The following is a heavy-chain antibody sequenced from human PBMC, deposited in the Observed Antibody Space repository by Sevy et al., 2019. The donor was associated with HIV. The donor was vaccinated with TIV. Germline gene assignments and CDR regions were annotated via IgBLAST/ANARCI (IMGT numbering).Heavy chain of an antibody. V-gene: IGHV3-7*01. CDR2: IKQDGSEK. CDR3: ARAGQPDYYDSSGYYTD. CDR1: GFTFSSYW. Sequence: GGSLRLSCAASGFTFSSYWMSWVRQAPGKGLEWVANIKQDGSEKYYVDSVKGRFTISRDNAKNSLYLQMNSLRAEDTAVYYCARAGQPDYYDSSGYYTDWGQGTLVTVSS. D-gene: IGHD3-22*01. J-gene: IGHJ4*02.